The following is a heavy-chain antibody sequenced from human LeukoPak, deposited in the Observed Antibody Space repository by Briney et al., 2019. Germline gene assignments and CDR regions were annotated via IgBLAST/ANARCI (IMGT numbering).Heavy chain of an antibody. D-gene: IGHD3-22*01. CDR3: ARERRSRLYYYDSSGYLV. Sequence: WASVKVSCRASGYTFTSYGISGVRQAPGQGLEWMGWISAYNGNTNYAQKLQGRVTMTTDTSTSTAYMELRSLRSDDTAVYYCARERRSRLYYYDSSGYLVWGQGTLVTVSS. CDR1: GYTFTSYG. V-gene: IGHV1-18*01. J-gene: IGHJ4*02. CDR2: ISAYNGNT.